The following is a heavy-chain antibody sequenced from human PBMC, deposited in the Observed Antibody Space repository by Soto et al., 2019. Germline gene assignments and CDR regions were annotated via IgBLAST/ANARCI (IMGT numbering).Heavy chain of an antibody. D-gene: IGHD5-12*01. Sequence: SETLSLTCTVSGGSISSGSYYWGWIRQPPGKGLEWIGSIYYSGSTYYNPSLKSRVTISVDTSKNQFSLKLSSVTAADTAVYYCARLGLFLFSGYEVSDAFDIWGQGTMVTVAS. CDR1: GGSISSGSYY. J-gene: IGHJ3*02. CDR2: IYYSGST. CDR3: ARLGLFLFSGYEVSDAFDI. V-gene: IGHV4-39*01.